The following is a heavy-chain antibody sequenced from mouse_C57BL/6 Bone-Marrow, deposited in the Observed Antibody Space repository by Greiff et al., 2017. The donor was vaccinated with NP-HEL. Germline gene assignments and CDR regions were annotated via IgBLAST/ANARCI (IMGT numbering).Heavy chain of an antibody. CDR3: AGGPFPYYFDY. V-gene: IGHV1-81*01. J-gene: IGHJ2*01. CDR2: IYPRSGNT. CDR1: GYTFTSYG. Sequence: QVQLQQPGAELVKPGASVKVSCKASGYTFTSYGISWVKQRTGQGLEWIGEIYPRSGNTYYNEKFKGKATLTADKSSSTAYMELRSLTSEDSAVYFCAGGPFPYYFDYWGQGTTLTVSS. D-gene: IGHD3-3*01.